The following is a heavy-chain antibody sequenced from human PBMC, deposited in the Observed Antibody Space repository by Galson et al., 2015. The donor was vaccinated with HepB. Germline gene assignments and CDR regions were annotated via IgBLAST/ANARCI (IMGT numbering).Heavy chain of an antibody. CDR2: ISSSGSTI. D-gene: IGHD3-22*01. Sequence: SLRLSCAASGFTFSDYYMSWIRQAPGKGLEWVSYISSSGSTIYYADSVKGRFTISRDNAKNSLYLQMNSLRAEDTAVYYCARGGSDYYDSSGRDAFDIWGQGTMVTVSS. V-gene: IGHV3-11*01. CDR3: ARGGSDYYDSSGRDAFDI. J-gene: IGHJ3*02. CDR1: GFTFSDYY.